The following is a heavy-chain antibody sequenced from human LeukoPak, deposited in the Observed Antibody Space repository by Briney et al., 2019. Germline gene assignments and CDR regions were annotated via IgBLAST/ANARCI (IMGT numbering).Heavy chain of an antibody. CDR1: GFTFSNAW. CDR2: IKSKTDGGTT. J-gene: IGHJ4*02. V-gene: IGHV3-15*01. D-gene: IGHD6-19*01. Sequence: PGGSLRLSCAASGFTFSNAWMSWVRQAPGKGLEWVGRIKSKTDGGTTDYAAPVKGRFTISRDDSKNTLYLQMNSLKTEDTAVYYCTTDRQQWLVGFDYWGQGTLVTVSS. CDR3: TTDRQQWLVGFDY.